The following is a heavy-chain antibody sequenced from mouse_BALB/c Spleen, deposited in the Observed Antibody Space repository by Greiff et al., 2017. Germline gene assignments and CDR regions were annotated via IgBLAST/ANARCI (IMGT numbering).Heavy chain of an antibody. Sequence: VQLQQSGPGLVAPSQSLSITCTVSGFSLTGYGVNWVRQPPGKGLEWLGMIWGDGSTDYNSALKSRLSISKDNSKSQVFLKMNSLQTDDTARYYCARDNYGSSYDYAMDYWGQGTSVTVSS. D-gene: IGHD1-1*01. CDR3: ARDNYGSSYDYAMDY. CDR1: GFSLTGYG. V-gene: IGHV2-6-7*01. CDR2: IWGDGST. J-gene: IGHJ4*01.